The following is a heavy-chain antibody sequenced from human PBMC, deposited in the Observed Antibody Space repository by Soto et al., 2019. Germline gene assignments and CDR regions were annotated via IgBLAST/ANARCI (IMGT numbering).Heavy chain of an antibody. CDR2: IWYDGSNK. J-gene: IGHJ6*02. V-gene: IGHV3-33*01. Sequence: PGGSLRLSCAASGFTFSSYGMHWVRQAPGKGLEWVAVIWYDGSNKYYADYVKGRFTISRDNSKNTLYLQMNSLRAEDTAVYYCARAGYSSGWYDDNYYYYGMDVWGQGITVTVSS. D-gene: IGHD6-19*01. CDR1: GFTFSSYG. CDR3: ARAGYSSGWYDDNYYYYGMDV.